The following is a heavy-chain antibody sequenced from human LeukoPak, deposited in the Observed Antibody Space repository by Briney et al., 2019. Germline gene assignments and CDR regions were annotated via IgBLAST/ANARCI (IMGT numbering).Heavy chain of an antibody. D-gene: IGHD1-26*01. CDR1: GGTFSSYA. CDR3: EALGATPDAFDI. CDR2: IIPILGIA. V-gene: IGHV1-69*04. J-gene: IGHJ3*02. Sequence: SVKVSCKASGGTFSSYAISWVRQAPGQGLEWMGRIIPILGIANYAQKFQGRVTITADKSTRTAHMELSSLRSEDTAVYYCEALGATPDAFDIWGQGTMVTVSS.